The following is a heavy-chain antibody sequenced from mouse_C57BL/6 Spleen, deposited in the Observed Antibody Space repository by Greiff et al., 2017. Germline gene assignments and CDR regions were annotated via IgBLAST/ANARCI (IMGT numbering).Heavy chain of an antibody. CDR3: ARLGYSNWDY. Sequence: QVQLQQPGAELVRPGSSVKLSCKASGYTFTSYWMHWVKQRPIQGLEWIGNIDPSDSENQSNQKFKDKATLTVDKSSSTAYMQLSSLTSEDAAVYYCARLGYSNWDYWGQGTTLTVSS. CDR1: GYTFTSYW. J-gene: IGHJ2*01. V-gene: IGHV1-52*01. D-gene: IGHD2-5*01. CDR2: IDPSDSEN.